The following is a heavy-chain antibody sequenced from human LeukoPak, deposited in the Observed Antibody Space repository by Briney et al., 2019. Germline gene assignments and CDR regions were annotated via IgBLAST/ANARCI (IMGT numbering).Heavy chain of an antibody. D-gene: IGHD1-26*01. Sequence: ASVKVSHEGPGYTFTSYYMHWVRQAPGQGGEWMGIINPSGGSTSYAQKFQGRVTITRDTSTSTVYMELSSLRSEDTAVYYCARDRLRIVGATRSVTYYYGMDVWGQGTTVTVSS. CDR1: GYTFTSYY. CDR3: ARDRLRIVGATRSVTYYYGMDV. J-gene: IGHJ6*02. CDR2: INPSGGST. V-gene: IGHV1-46*01.